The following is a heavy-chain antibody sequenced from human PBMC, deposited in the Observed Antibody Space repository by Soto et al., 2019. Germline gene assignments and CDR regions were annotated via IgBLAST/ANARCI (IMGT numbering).Heavy chain of an antibody. D-gene: IGHD3-10*01. CDR2: ISWDGGST. Sequence: AGGSLRLSCAASGFTFDDYTMHWVRQAPGKGLEWVSLISWDGGSTYYADSVKGRFTISRDNSKNSLYLQMNSLRTEDTALYYCAKGLIVRAFTYYTYDLDDWGQGTTVTVSS. V-gene: IGHV3-43*01. CDR3: AKGLIVRAFTYYTYDLDD. CDR1: GFTFDDYT. J-gene: IGHJ6*02.